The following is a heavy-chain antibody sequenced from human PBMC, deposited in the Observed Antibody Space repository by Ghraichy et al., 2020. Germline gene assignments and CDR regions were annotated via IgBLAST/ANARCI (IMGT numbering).Heavy chain of an antibody. CDR1: GFTFSSYS. Sequence: GGSLRLSCAASGFTFSSYSMNWVRQAPGKGLEWVSSISSSSSYIYYADSVKGRFTISRDNAKNSLYLQMNSLRAEDTAVYYCAREPPGIAARYYFDYWGQGTLVTVSS. V-gene: IGHV3-21*01. J-gene: IGHJ4*02. D-gene: IGHD6-6*01. CDR2: ISSSSSYI. CDR3: AREPPGIAARYYFDY.